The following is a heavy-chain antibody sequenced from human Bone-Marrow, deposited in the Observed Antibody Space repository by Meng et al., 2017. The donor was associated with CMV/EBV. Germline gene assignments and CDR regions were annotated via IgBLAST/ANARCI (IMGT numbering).Heavy chain of an antibody. Sequence: GGSLRLSCAASGFTFDDYTMHWVRQAPGKGLEWVSLISWDGGSTYYADSVKGRFTISRDNSKNSLYLQMNSLRTEDTALYYCAKDMDTAMVSDYYYGMDVWGQGTTVTVSS. D-gene: IGHD5-18*01. J-gene: IGHJ6*02. CDR3: AKDMDTAMVSDYYYGMDV. V-gene: IGHV3-43*01. CDR1: GFTFDDYT. CDR2: ISWDGGST.